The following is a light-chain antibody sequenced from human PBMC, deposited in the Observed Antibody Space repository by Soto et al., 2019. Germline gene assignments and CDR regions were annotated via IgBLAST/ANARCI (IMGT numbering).Light chain of an antibody. CDR2: KAS. V-gene: IGKV1-5*03. CDR1: QTISTL. Sequence: DIQMTQSPSTLSASVGDRVTITCRASQTISTLLAWYQQRPGKAPNLLIYKASSLESVVPSRFSGSGSGTEFTLTISSQQPDDFATYFCQQYSTYPWTFGQGTKVEVK. CDR3: QQYSTYPWT. J-gene: IGKJ1*01.